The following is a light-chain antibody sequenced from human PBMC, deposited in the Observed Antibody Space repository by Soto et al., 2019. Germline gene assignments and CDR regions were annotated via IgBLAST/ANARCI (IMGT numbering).Light chain of an antibody. CDR2: DAS. J-gene: IGKJ1*01. V-gene: IGKV1-33*01. CDR3: QQYDYLPRT. CDR1: QDISNY. Sequence: DIQMTQSPSSLSASVGDRVTITCQASQDISNYLNWYQQKPGKAPKLLIYDASTLETGVPSRFSGSGSGTDFTFTISSLQPEDIATYYCQQYDYLPRTFGQGTKVEIK.